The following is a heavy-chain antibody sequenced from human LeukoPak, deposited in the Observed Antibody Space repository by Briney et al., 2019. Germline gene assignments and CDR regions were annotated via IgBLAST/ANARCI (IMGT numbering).Heavy chain of an antibody. CDR1: GFTFSSYD. Sequence: GGSLRLSCAASGFTFSSYDMHWVRQAPGKGLEWVSAIGTAGDTYYPGSVKGRFTISRENAKNSFYLQMNSLRAGDTAVYYCARVSPWGGTVAGLYGMDVWGQGTTVTVSS. CDR2: IGTAGDT. J-gene: IGHJ6*02. D-gene: IGHD6-19*01. V-gene: IGHV3-13*01. CDR3: ARVSPWGGTVAGLYGMDV.